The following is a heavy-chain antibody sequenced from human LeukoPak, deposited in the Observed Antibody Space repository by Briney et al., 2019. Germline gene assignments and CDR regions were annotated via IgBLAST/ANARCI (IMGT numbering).Heavy chain of an antibody. CDR2: ISSSSSTI. CDR1: GFTFSSYW. J-gene: IGHJ3*02. V-gene: IGHV3-48*01. Sequence: PGGSLRLSCAASGFTFSSYWMNWVRQAPGKGLEWVSYISSSSSTIYYADSVKGRFTISRDNAKNSLYLQMNSLRAEDTAVYYCARDRQQLVRNAFDIWGQGTMVTVSS. D-gene: IGHD6-13*01. CDR3: ARDRQQLVRNAFDI.